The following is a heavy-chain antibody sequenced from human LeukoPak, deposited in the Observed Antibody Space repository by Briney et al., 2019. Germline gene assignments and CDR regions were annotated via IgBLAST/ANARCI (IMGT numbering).Heavy chain of an antibody. D-gene: IGHD3-3*01. CDR2: IYSGGST. Sequence: PGGSLRLSCAASGFTVSSNYMSWVRQAPGEGLEWVSVIYSGGSTYYADSVKGRFTISRDNSKNTLYLQMNSLRAEDTAVYYCARAPHVLRFLEWLSTLEYWGQGTLVTVSS. J-gene: IGHJ4*02. CDR1: GFTVSSNY. V-gene: IGHV3-66*01. CDR3: ARAPHVLRFLEWLSTLEY.